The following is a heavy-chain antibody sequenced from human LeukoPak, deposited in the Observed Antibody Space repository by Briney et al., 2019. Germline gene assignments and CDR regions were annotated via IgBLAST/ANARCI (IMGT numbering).Heavy chain of an antibody. J-gene: IGHJ4*02. CDR2: INHSGST. D-gene: IGHD2-2*01. Sequence: SETLSLTCAVYGGSFSGYYWSWIRQPPGKGLEWIGEINHSGSTNYNPSLKSRVTISVDTSKNQFSLKLSSVTAADTAVYYCARGHCSSTSCPGYYFDYWGQGTLVTVSS. V-gene: IGHV4-34*01. CDR3: ARGHCSSTSCPGYYFDY. CDR1: GGSFSGYY.